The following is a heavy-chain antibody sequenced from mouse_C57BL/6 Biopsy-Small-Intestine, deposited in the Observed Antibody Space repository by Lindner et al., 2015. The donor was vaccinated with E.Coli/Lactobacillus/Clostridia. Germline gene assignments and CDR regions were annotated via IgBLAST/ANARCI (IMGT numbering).Heavy chain of an antibody. Sequence: SVKVSCKASGYTFTGYHIHWVRQAPGQGLEWMGYINPNSGGTSYAQKFQGRVTMTRDTSISTAYMELSRLRADDTAVYYCARDLTGDPDTDFDYWGQGTLVTVSS. CDR3: ARDLTGDPDTDFDY. CDR2: INPNSGGT. V-gene: IGHV1-22*01. D-gene: IGHD3-2*01. CDR1: GYTFTGYH. J-gene: IGHJ4*01.